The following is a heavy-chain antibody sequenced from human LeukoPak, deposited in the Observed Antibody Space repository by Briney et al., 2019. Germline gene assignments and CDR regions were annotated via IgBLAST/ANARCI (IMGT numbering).Heavy chain of an antibody. V-gene: IGHV4-39*02. D-gene: IGHD1-14*01. CDR1: GVSISNSSYY. J-gene: IGHJ4*02. CDR2: IYYSGST. Sequence: SETLSLTCTVSGVSISNSSYYWGWIRQPPGKGLEWIGSIYYSGSTFYNPSLKSRLTISVETSKNDFSLKLSSVTAADTAVYYCARSRQTSPEDWGQGTLVTVSS. CDR3: ARSRQTSPED.